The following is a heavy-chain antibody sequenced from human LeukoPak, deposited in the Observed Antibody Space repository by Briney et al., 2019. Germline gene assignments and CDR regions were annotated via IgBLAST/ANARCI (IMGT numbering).Heavy chain of an antibody. CDR3: ARGFGGALDI. CDR2: INHSGST. Sequence: SETLSLTCAVSGGSISSSNWWSWVRQPPGKGLEWIGEINHSGSTNYNPSLKSRVTISVDTSKNQFSLKLSSVTAADTAVYYCARGFGGALDIWGQGTMVTVSS. D-gene: IGHD3-3*01. CDR1: GGSISSSNW. V-gene: IGHV4-4*02. J-gene: IGHJ3*02.